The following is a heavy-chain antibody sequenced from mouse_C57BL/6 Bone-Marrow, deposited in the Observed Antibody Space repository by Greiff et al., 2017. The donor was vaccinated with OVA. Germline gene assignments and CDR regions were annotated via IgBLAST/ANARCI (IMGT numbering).Heavy chain of an antibody. CDR3: ARDGDGSSYLFAY. V-gene: IGHV1-55*01. CDR1: GYTFTSYW. Sequence: QVQLQQPGAELVKPGASVKMSCKASGYTFTSYWITWVKQRPGQGLEWIGDIYPGSGSTNYNEKFKSKATLTVDTSSSTAYMQLSSLTSEDSAVYYCARDGDGSSYLFAYWGQGTLVTVSA. J-gene: IGHJ3*01. CDR2: IYPGSGST. D-gene: IGHD1-1*01.